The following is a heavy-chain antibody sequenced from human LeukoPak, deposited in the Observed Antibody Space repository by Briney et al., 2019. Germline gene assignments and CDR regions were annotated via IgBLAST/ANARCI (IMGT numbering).Heavy chain of an antibody. CDR1: GFTVSSNY. CDR3: AKLDSSGSSFDY. J-gene: IGHJ4*02. V-gene: IGHV3-23*01. D-gene: IGHD3-22*01. CDR2: ISGSGGST. Sequence: LSGGSLRLSCAASGFTVSSNYMSWVRQAPGKGLEWVSAISGSGGSTYYADSVKGRFTISRDNSKNTLYLQMNSLRAEDTAVYYCAKLDSSGSSFDYWGQGTLVTVSS.